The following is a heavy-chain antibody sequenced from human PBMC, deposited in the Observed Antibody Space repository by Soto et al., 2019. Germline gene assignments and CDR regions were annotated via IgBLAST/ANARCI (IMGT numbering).Heavy chain of an antibody. CDR2: ISGGGGST. J-gene: IGHJ4*02. D-gene: IGHD3-16*01. V-gene: IGHV3-23*01. CDR1: GFACSNCA. Sequence: GGSLRLSCAASGFACSNCAMSWVRQAPGKGLEWVSSISGGGGSTYYADSMKGRFTISRDNSKNTLYLQMNSLRAEDTAVYYCAKVPAYDYVWGTYYYFDYWGLGALVTVSS. CDR3: AKVPAYDYVWGTYYYFDY.